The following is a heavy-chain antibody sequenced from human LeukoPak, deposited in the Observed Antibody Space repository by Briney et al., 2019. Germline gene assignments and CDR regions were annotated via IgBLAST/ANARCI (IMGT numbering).Heavy chain of an antibody. D-gene: IGHD6-13*01. J-gene: IGHJ4*02. Sequence: GGSLRLSCAASGFTFSSYGMHWVRQAPGKGLEWVAVIWYDGSNKYYADSVKGRFTISRDNSKNTLYLQMNSLRAEDAAVYYCAGPLSSNVGLLNSWGQGTLVTVSS. CDR1: GFTFSSYG. CDR2: IWYDGSNK. V-gene: IGHV3-33*01. CDR3: AGPLSSNVGLLNS.